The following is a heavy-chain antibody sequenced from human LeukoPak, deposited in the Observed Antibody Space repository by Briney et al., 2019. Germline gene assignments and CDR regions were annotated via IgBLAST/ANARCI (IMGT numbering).Heavy chain of an antibody. V-gene: IGHV1-2*02. J-gene: IGHJ4*02. CDR1: VYTFTGYY. CDR3: ARDKSWDY. CDR2: INPNSGGT. Sequence: GASVKVSCKASVYTFTGYYMHWVRQAPGQGLEWMGWINPNSGGTNYAQNFQGRVTMTRDTSISTAYMELSRLRSDDTAVYYCARDKSWDYWGQGTLVTVSS.